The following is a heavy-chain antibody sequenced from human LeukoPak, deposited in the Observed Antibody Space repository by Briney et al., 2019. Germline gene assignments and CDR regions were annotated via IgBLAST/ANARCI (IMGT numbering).Heavy chain of an antibody. CDR3: ARGIAVAGGYYYYYMDV. Sequence: GASVKVSRKASVYTFTSYGISWVRQAPGQGLEWMGWISAYNGNTNYAQKLQGRVTMTTNTSTSTAYMELRSLRSDDTAVYYCARGIAVAGGYYYYYMDVWGKGTTVTVSS. D-gene: IGHD6-19*01. CDR2: ISAYNGNT. CDR1: VYTFTSYG. J-gene: IGHJ6*03. V-gene: IGHV1-18*01.